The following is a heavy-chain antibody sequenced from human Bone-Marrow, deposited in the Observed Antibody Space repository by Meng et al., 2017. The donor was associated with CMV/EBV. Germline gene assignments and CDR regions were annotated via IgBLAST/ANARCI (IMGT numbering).Heavy chain of an antibody. J-gene: IGHJ6*02. CDR2: INWNGGST. CDR3: ARDPLPPIVVVTAAMGDYYYGMDV. D-gene: IGHD2-2*01. CDR1: GFTFDDYG. V-gene: IGHV3-20*04. Sequence: GGSLRLSCAASGFTFDDYGMSWVRQAPGKGLEWVSGINWNGGSTGYADSVKGRFTISRDNAKNSLYLQMNSLRAEDTALYYCARDPLPPIVVVTAAMGDYYYGMDVWGQGTTVTVSS.